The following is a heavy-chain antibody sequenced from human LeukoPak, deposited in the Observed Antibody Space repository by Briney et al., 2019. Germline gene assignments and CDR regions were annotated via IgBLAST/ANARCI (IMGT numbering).Heavy chain of an antibody. CDR2: INPNSGGT. CDR1: GYTFTVYY. CDR3: ARGLTDEHQLILHWFDP. V-gene: IGHV1-2*02. Sequence: ASVKVSCKASGYTFTVYYIHWGRQAPGQGLEWMGWINPNSGGTNYAQKFQGRVTMTRDTSITTAYMELSRLISDDTAVYYCARGLTDEHQLILHWFDPWGQGTLVTVSS. J-gene: IGHJ5*02. D-gene: IGHD2-2*01.